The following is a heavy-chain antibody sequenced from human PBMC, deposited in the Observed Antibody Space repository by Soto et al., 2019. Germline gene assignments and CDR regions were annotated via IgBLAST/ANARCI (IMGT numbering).Heavy chain of an antibody. CDR2: SRDKANSYTT. CDR1: GFNFRDHY. J-gene: IGHJ4*02. Sequence: EVQLVESGGGLVQPGGSLRLSCAASGFNFRDHYMDWVRQAPGKGLEWVGRSRDKANSYTTEYAASVKGRFTISRDDSKNSLYLQMNSLKTEDTAVYYCARAFYDGSAYYCDYWGQGTLVTVSS. CDR3: ARAFYDGSAYYCDY. D-gene: IGHD3-22*01. V-gene: IGHV3-72*01.